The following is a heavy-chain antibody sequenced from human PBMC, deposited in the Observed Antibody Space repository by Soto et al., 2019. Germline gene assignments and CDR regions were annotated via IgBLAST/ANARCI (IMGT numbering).Heavy chain of an antibody. CDR2: IYYSGST. Sequence: PSETLSLTCTVSGGSISSGGYYWSWIRQHPGKGLEWIGYIYYSGSTYYNPSLKSRVTISVDTSKNQFSLKLSSVTAADTAVYYCARGYDSSGYAAVGEYFDYWGQGTLVTVSS. J-gene: IGHJ4*02. D-gene: IGHD3-22*01. CDR3: ARGYDSSGYAAVGEYFDY. V-gene: IGHV4-31*03. CDR1: GGSISSGGYY.